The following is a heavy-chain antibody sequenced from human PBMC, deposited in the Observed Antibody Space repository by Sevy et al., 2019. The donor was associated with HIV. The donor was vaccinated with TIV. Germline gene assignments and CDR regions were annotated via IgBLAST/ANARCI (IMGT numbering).Heavy chain of an antibody. CDR2: IRNKANSYTT. J-gene: IGHJ4*02. V-gene: IGHV3-72*01. CDR1: GFTFSDHY. CDR3: VRDRGNYHLDY. Sequence: GGSLRLSCAASGFTFSDHYIDWVRQAPGKGLEWVGRIRNKANSYTTEYAASVRGRFTLSRDDSKNSAYLQMKSLKTDDTAVYYCVRDRGNYHLDYWGQGTRVTVSS. D-gene: IGHD1-26*01.